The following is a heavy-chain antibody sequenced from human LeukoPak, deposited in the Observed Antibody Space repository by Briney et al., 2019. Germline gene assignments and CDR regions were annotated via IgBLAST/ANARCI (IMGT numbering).Heavy chain of an antibody. D-gene: IGHD2-2*01. J-gene: IGHJ4*02. Sequence: GGSLRLSCAASGFTFSSYAMSWVRQAPGKGLEWVSAISGSGGSTYYADSVKGRFTISRDNAKNSLYLQMNSLRAEDTALYYCARAIGYCSSTSCYGFDYWGQGTLVTVSS. CDR2: ISGSGGST. V-gene: IGHV3-23*01. CDR3: ARAIGYCSSTSCYGFDY. CDR1: GFTFSSYA.